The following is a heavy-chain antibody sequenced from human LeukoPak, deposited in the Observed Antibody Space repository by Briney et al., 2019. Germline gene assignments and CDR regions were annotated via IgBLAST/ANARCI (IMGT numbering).Heavy chain of an antibody. D-gene: IGHD6-13*01. CDR1: GGSVSSGSYY. CDR2: IYYSGST. CDR3: ARFEAAAGSLHY. Sequence: SETLSLTCTVSGGSVSSGSYYWNWIRQPPGKGLEWIGYIYYSGSTNYNPSLKSRVTISVDTSKNQFSLKLSSVTAADTAVYYRARFEAAAGSLHYWGQGTLVTVSS. J-gene: IGHJ4*02. V-gene: IGHV4-61*01.